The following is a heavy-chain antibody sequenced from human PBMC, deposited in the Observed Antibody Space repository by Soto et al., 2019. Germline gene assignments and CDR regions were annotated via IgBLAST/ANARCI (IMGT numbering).Heavy chain of an antibody. CDR2: IYYSGST. CDR3: ARQSPKPYYYDSSGYLAWFDP. Sequence: SEPQPLTCTVSGGYIRSSSYYWGWIRQPPGKGLEWIGSIYYSGSTYYNPSLKSRVTISVDTSKNQFSLKLSSVTAADTAVYYCARQSPKPYYYDSSGYLAWFDPWGQRTLVTVSS. D-gene: IGHD3-22*01. J-gene: IGHJ5*02. CDR1: GGYIRSSSYY. V-gene: IGHV4-39*01.